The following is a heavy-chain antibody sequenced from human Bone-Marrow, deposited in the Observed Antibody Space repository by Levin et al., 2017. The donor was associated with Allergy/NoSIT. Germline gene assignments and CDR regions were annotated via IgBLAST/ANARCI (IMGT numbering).Heavy chain of an antibody. CDR3: SGDPFLGFDP. V-gene: IGHV3-21*06. CDR2: ISATSRYI. J-gene: IGHJ5*02. Sequence: GGSLRLSCAASGFTLSDYGMNWVRQAPGKGLEWVASISATSRYIYYAESVKGRFTISRDNARNSLSLQMNSLRVEDTAVYYCSGDPFLGFDPWGQGTLVTVSS. D-gene: IGHD4-17*01. CDR1: GFTLSDYG.